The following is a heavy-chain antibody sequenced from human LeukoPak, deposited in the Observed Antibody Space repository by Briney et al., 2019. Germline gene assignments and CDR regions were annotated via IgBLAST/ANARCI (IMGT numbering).Heavy chain of an antibody. J-gene: IGHJ5*02. CDR2: IYYSGST. Sequence: SETLSLTCTVSGGSISSSSYYWGWIRQPPGKGLEWIGSIYYSGSTNYNPSLKSRVTISVDTSKNQFSLKLSSVTAADTAVYYCARGSYYDFWSGTLRWFDPWGQGTLVTVSS. V-gene: IGHV4-39*07. D-gene: IGHD3-3*01. CDR1: GGSISSSSYY. CDR3: ARGSYYDFWSGTLRWFDP.